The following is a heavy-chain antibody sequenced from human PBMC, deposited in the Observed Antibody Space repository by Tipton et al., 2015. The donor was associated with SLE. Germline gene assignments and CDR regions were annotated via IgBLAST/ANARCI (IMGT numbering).Heavy chain of an antibody. Sequence: LRLSCTVSGGSLSSSSYYWGWIRQPPGKGLEWLGSIYYSGSPYSNPSLKSRVTISVDTSKNQFSLKLSSVTAADTAVYYCAIHTGIVGATPFVYWGQGTLVTVSS. CDR1: GGSLSSSSYY. CDR2: IYYSGSP. D-gene: IGHD1-26*01. J-gene: IGHJ4*02. V-gene: IGHV4-39*01. CDR3: AIHTGIVGATPFVY.